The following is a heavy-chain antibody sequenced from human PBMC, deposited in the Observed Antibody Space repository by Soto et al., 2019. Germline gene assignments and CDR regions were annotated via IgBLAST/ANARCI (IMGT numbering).Heavy chain of an antibody. CDR1: GYTFTSYA. J-gene: IGHJ5*02. CDR3: AREIVAAALKHWFDP. D-gene: IGHD6-13*01. V-gene: IGHV1-3*01. Sequence: ASVKVSCKASGYTFTSYAMHWVRQAPGQRLEWMGWINAGNGNTKYSQKFQGRVTITRDTSASTAYMELSSLRSEDTAVYYCAREIVAAALKHWFDPWGQGTLVTISS. CDR2: INAGNGNT.